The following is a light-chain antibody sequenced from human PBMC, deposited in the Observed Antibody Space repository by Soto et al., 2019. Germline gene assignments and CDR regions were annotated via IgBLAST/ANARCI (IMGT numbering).Light chain of an antibody. Sequence: QAVLTQPPSVSAASGQKVTISCSGSSSNIGNKYVSWYQQLPGTAPKLLIYDNDRRPSGIPDRFSGSKSGTSATLDITGLQTGDEADYYCGTWDTNMGGGVFGGGTKLTVL. CDR3: GTWDTNMGGGV. CDR2: DND. CDR1: SSNIGNKY. V-gene: IGLV1-51*01. J-gene: IGLJ3*02.